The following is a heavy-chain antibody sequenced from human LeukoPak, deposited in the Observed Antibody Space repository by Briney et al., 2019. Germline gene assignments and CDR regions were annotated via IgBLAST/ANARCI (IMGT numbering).Heavy chain of an antibody. CDR3: ARGSPRSADYGGFDY. D-gene: IGHD3-16*01. CDR1: GFTFSSYA. V-gene: IGHV3-72*01. CDR2: TRNRANSYTT. Sequence: PGGSLRLSCAASGFTFSSYALNWVRQAPGKGLEWVGRTRNRANSYTTDYAASVKGRFTISRDDLKSSLYLQMNSLRTEGTAVYYCARGSPRSADYGGFDYWGQGTLVTVSS. J-gene: IGHJ4*02.